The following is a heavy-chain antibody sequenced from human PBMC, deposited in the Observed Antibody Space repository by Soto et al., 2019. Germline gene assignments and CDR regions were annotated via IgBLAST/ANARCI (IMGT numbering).Heavy chain of an antibody. V-gene: IGHV1-69*06. D-gene: IGHD2-8*02. J-gene: IGHJ6*02. Sequence: QVQLVQSGAEVKKTGSSVKVSCKASGGTFSIYGCSWVRQAPGQGPEWIGGIIPILTTPNYAQKFQGRVTMVADTSTTTVYMELSSRKFEDTAVYYCATSVGIAPTGEDGMDVWGQGTSVTVSS. CDR3: ATSVGIAPTGEDGMDV. CDR2: IIPILTTP. CDR1: GGTFSIYG.